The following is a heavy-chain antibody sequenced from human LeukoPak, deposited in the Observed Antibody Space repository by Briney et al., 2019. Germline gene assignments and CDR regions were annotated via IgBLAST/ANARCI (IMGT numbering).Heavy chain of an antibody. CDR2: MNPNSGNT. D-gene: IGHD4-17*01. CDR1: VYTFTSYD. V-gene: IGHV1-8*01. J-gene: IGHJ4*02. CDR3: ARGDYGDYTWDY. Sequence: GASVKVSCKASVYTFTSYDINWVRQATGQGLEWMGWMNPNSGNTGYAQKFQGRVTMTRNTSISTAYMELSSLRSEDTAVYYCARGDYGDYTWDYRGQGTLVTVSS.